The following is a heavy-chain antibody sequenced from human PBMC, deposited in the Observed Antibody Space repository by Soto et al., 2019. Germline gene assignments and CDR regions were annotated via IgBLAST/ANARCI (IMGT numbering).Heavy chain of an antibody. D-gene: IGHD3-22*01. CDR2: ISAYNGNT. CDR3: ARDREYYYDSSGYLPHLPGASDI. CDR1: GYTFTSYG. V-gene: IGHV1-18*01. J-gene: IGHJ3*02. Sequence: QVKLVQSGAEVKKPGASVKVSCKAPGYTFTSYGISWVRQAPGQGLEWLGWISAYNGNTNYAQMLQGRVTMTIHTSTNTAHMALRSLRSDDTAVYYCARDREYYYDSSGYLPHLPGASDIWGQGTMVTVSS.